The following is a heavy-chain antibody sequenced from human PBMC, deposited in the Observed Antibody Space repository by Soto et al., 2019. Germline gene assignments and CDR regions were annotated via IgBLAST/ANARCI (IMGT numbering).Heavy chain of an antibody. D-gene: IGHD4-17*01. CDR3: VATTVTTISLDY. CDR2: SYYSGST. Sequence: LQLEEGRGRLENPSPLPLTSSAFCGAIINDDNYCCTFRRQHPGKGLEWIGYSYYSGSTYYNPSLKSRFSISVDTSKNQFSLKLSSVTAADTAVYYCVATTVTTISLDYWGQGTLVTVSS. J-gene: IGHJ4*02. CDR1: CGAIINDDNY. V-gene: IGHV4-31*03.